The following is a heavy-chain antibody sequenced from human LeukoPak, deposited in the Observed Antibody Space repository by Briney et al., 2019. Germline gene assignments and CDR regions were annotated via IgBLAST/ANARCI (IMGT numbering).Heavy chain of an antibody. CDR1: GFTFSSYG. CDR3: ARRAGAYSHPYDY. J-gene: IGHJ4*02. CDR2: IRYDANNK. V-gene: IGHV3-30*02. D-gene: IGHD4/OR15-4a*01. Sequence: PGGSLRLSCAASGFTFSSYGMHWVRQAPGKGLEWVAFIRYDANNKYYADSVKGRSTISRDNSKNTLYLQMNSLRAEDTAVYYCARRAGAYSHPYDYWGQGTLVTVSS.